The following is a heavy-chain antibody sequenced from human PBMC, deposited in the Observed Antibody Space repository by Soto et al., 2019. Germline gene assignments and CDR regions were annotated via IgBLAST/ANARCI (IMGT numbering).Heavy chain of an antibody. CDR1: GFTFSSYA. J-gene: IGHJ2*01. CDR3: ARGPNWYFDL. V-gene: IGHV3-64*01. Sequence: GGSLRLSCAASGFTFSSYAMHWVRQAPGKGLEYVSAISSNGGSTYYANSVKGRFTISRDNSKNTLYLQMGSLRAEDMAVYYCARGPNWYFDLWGRGTLVTVSS. CDR2: ISSNGGST.